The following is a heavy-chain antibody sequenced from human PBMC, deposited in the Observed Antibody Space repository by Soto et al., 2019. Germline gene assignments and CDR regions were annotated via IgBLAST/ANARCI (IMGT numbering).Heavy chain of an antibody. D-gene: IGHD1-26*01. Sequence: GASVKVSCKASGGTFSSYAISWVRQAPGQGLEWMGGIIPIFGTANYAQKFQGRVTITADESTSTAYMELSSLRSEDTAVYYCARDFVGATLSGMDVWGQGTTVTVTS. CDR1: GGTFSSYA. V-gene: IGHV1-69*13. CDR3: ARDFVGATLSGMDV. J-gene: IGHJ6*02. CDR2: IIPIFGTA.